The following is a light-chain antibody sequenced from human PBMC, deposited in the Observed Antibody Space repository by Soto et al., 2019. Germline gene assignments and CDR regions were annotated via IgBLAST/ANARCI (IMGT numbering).Light chain of an antibody. J-gene: IGKJ4*01. CDR1: QSISSY. CDR3: QQSYSTSALT. CDR2: AAS. V-gene: IGKV1-39*01. Sequence: DIQMTQSPSSLSASVGDRVTITCRASQSISSYLNWYQQKPGKAPKRLIYAASSLESGVPSRFSGSGSGTDFTLTISSLQPEDVVTYYCQQSYSTSALTFGGGTKVEIK.